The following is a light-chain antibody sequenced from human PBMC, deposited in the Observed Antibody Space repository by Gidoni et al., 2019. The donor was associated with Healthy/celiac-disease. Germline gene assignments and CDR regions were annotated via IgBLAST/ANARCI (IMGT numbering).Light chain of an antibody. J-gene: IGKJ4*01. V-gene: IGKV1-33*01. CDR3: QQYDNLALT. CDR1: QDISNY. CDR2: DAS. Sequence: DIQMTQSPSSLSASVGDRVTSTCQASQDISNYLNWYQQKPGKAPKLLLYDASNLETGVPSRFSGSGSGTDFTFTISSLQPEDIATYYCQQYDNLALTFGGGTKVEIK.